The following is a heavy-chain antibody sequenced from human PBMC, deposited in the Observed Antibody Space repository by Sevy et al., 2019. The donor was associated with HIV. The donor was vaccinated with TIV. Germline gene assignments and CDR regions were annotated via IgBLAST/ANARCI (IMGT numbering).Heavy chain of an antibody. CDR3: VRDPEWGAIDY. Sequence: GGSLRLSCAVSGLTFSSSWMAWDRQAPGKRLEWVAEIQPDGSEKYYVDSVKGRLTISRDNAKNFLYLQMDSLRVEDTAVYYCVRDPEWGAIDYWGQGILVTVSS. CDR2: IQPDGSEK. J-gene: IGHJ4*02. CDR1: GLTFSSSW. D-gene: IGHD3-16*01. V-gene: IGHV3-7*01.